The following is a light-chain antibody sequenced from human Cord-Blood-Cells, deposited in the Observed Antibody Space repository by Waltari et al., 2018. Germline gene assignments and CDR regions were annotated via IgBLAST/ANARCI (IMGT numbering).Light chain of an antibody. V-gene: IGLV2-11*01. CDR3: CSYAGSYTFYV. J-gene: IGLJ1*01. Sequence: QSALTQPRSVSGSPGQSVTISCTGTSSDVGGYNYVSRYQQHPGKAPTLMIDDVSKRPPGVPDRFSGSKSGNTASLTISGLQAEDEADYYCCSYAGSYTFYVFGTGTKVTVL. CDR2: DVS. CDR1: SSDVGGYNY.